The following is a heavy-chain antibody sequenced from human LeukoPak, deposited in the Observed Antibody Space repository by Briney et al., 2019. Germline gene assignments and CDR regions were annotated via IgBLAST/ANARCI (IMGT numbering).Heavy chain of an antibody. CDR3: ARDDGDDRVWFDP. D-gene: IGHD4-17*01. J-gene: IGHJ5*02. CDR2: IYYSGST. Sequence: SQTLSLTCTVSGGSISSGDYYWSWIRQPPGKGLEWIGYIYYSGSTYYNPSLKSRVTISVDTSKNQFSLKLSSVTAADTAVYYCARDDGDDRVWFDPWGQGTLVTVSS. CDR1: GGSISSGDYY. V-gene: IGHV4-30-4*08.